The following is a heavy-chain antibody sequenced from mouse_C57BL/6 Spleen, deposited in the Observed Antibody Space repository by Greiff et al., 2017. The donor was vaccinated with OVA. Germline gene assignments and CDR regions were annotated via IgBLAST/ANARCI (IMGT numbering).Heavy chain of an antibody. V-gene: IGHV1-18*01. Sequence: EVKLVESGPELVKPGASVKIPCKASGYTFTDYNMDWVKQSHGKSLEWIGDINPNNGGTIYNQKFKGKATLTVDKSSSTAYMELRSLTSEDTAVYYCARSRQLRLLYYYAMDYWGQGTSVTVSS. CDR1: GYTFTDYN. CDR2: INPNNGGT. J-gene: IGHJ4*01. CDR3: ARSRQLRLLYYYAMDY. D-gene: IGHD3-2*02.